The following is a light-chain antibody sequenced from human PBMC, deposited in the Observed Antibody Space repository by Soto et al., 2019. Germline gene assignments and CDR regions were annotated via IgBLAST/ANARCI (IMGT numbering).Light chain of an antibody. J-gene: IGKJ1*01. V-gene: IGKV1-5*03. Sequence: DIQMTQSPSTLSGSVGGRVTITCRASQTISSWLAWYQQKPGKAPKLLIYKASTLKSGVPSRFSGSGSGTEFTLTISSLQPDDFATYSCQQYNSYWTFGQGTKVDI. CDR2: KAS. CDR3: QQYNSYWT. CDR1: QTISSW.